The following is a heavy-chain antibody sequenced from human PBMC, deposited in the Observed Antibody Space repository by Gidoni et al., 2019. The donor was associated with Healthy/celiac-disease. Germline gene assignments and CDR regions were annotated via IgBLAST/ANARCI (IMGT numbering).Heavy chain of an antibody. V-gene: IGHV4-39*01. J-gene: IGHJ5*02. D-gene: IGHD1-26*01. CDR3: ARHLRGGELLKWFDP. CDR1: GGSISSSSYY. Sequence: QLQLQESGPGLVKPSETLSLTCTVPGGSISSSSYYWGWIRQPPGKGLEWIGSIYYSGSTYYNPSLKSRVTISVDTSKNQFSLKLSSVTAADTAVYYCARHLRGGELLKWFDPWGQGTLVTVSS. CDR2: IYYSGST.